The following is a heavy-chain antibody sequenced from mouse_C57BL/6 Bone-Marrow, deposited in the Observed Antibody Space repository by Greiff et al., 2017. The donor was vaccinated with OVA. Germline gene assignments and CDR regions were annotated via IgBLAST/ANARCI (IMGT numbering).Heavy chain of an antibody. CDR3: AKIYYDYDGRHAMDY. CDR2: IDPSDSYT. Sequence: VQLQQSGAELVMPGASVKLSCKASGYTFTSYWMHWVKQRPGQGLEWIGEIDPSDSYTNYNQKFKGKSTLTVDKSSSTAYMQLSSLTSEDSAVYYCAKIYYDYDGRHAMDYWGQGTSVTVSS. J-gene: IGHJ4*01. D-gene: IGHD2-4*01. V-gene: IGHV1-69*01. CDR1: GYTFTSYW.